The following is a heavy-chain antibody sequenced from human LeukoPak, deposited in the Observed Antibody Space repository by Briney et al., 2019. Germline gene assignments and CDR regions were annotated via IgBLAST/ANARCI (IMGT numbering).Heavy chain of an antibody. J-gene: IGHJ4*02. V-gene: IGHV4-59*01. CDR1: GGSISSYY. Sequence: PSETLSLTCTVSGGSISSYYWSWIRQPPGKGLEWIGFIYYSGITNYNPSLESRVTISVDTSKNQFSLRLSSVTAADTAVYYCASPGIVAAGTDRGFDYWGQGTLVTVSS. CDR2: IYYSGIT. D-gene: IGHD6-13*01. CDR3: ASPGIVAAGTDRGFDY.